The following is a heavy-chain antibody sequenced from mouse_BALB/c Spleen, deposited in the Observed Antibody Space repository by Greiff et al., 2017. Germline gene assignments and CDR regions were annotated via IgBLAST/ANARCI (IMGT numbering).Heavy chain of an antibody. V-gene: IGHV1S137*01. D-gene: IGHD2-1*01. CDR3: ADGNYENAMDY. J-gene: IGHJ4*01. CDR2: ISTYYGDA. CDR1: GYTFTDYA. Sequence: VQLQQSGAELVRPGVSVKISCKGSGYTFTDYAMHWVKQSHAKSLEWIGVISTYYGDASYNQKFKGKATMTVDNSSSTAYMELRSLTSEDSAVYYCADGNYENAMDYWGQGTSVTVSS.